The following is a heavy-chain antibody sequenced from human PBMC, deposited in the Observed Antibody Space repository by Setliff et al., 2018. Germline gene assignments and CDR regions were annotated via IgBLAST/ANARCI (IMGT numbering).Heavy chain of an antibody. J-gene: IGHJ4*02. CDR3: ARHEPSGGLFDY. Sequence: LSLTCTVSGGSISSSSYYWGWIRQPPGKGLEWIGSIYYSGSTYYNPSLKSRVTISVDTSKNQFSLKLSSVTAADTAVYYCARHEPSGGLFDYWGQGTLVTVSS. CDR2: IYYSGST. D-gene: IGHD1-26*01. V-gene: IGHV4-39*01. CDR1: GGSISSSSYY.